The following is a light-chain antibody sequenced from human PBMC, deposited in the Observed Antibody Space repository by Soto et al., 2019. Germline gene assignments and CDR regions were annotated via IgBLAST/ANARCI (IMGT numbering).Light chain of an antibody. CDR1: STDVGGYNY. CDR2: EVS. V-gene: IGLV2-8*01. Sequence: QSALTQPPSAAGSPGQSVTISCTGTSTDVGGYNYVSWYQQYPGKAPKLMIYEVSKRPSGVPDRFSGSKSGNTASLTVSGLQAEDEADYYCCSYAGSSTLVFGGGTKLTVL. J-gene: IGLJ2*01. CDR3: CSYAGSSTLV.